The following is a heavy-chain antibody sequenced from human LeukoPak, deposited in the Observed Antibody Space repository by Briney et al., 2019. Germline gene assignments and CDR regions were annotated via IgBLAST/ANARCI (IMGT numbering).Heavy chain of an antibody. J-gene: IGHJ3*02. CDR1: GFTFSSYT. Sequence: PGGSLRLSCAASGFTFSSYTMNWVRQAPGKGLEWVSSISSSSSYIYYADSVKGRLTISRDNAKNSLYLQMNSLRAEDTAVYYCARGGDYVWGSYRYDALDIWGQGTMVTVSS. CDR2: ISSSSSYI. D-gene: IGHD3-16*02. V-gene: IGHV3-21*01. CDR3: ARGGDYVWGSYRYDALDI.